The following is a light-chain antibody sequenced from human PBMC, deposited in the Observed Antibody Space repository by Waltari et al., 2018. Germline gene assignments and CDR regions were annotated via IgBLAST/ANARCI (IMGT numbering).Light chain of an antibody. J-gene: IGLJ2*01. CDR1: SSDVGSYTL. CDR2: DVT. CDR3: CSYAGSSTFV. V-gene: IGLV2-23*02. Sequence: QSALTQPATVSGSPTQSITISCTGTSSDVGSYTLVSWYQQHPGRAPKLMIFDVTKRPSGISNRFSCSKSGNTASLTISGLQAEDEADYYCCSYAGSSTFVFGGGTKLTVL.